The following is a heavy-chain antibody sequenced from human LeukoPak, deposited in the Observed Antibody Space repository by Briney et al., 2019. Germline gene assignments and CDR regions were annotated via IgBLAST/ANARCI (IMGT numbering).Heavy chain of an antibody. Sequence: ESGPALVKPTPTLTLTCTFSGFSLSTSGMCVSWIRQPPGKALEWLALIDWDDDKYCSTSLKTRLTISKDNSKNQVVLTMTNMDPVDTATYYCARTRRSGYDYGSYYYYGMDVWGKGTTVTVSS. J-gene: IGHJ6*04. D-gene: IGHD5-12*01. CDR2: IDWDDDK. V-gene: IGHV2-70*01. CDR3: ARTRRSGYDYGSYYYYGMDV. CDR1: GFSLSTSGMC.